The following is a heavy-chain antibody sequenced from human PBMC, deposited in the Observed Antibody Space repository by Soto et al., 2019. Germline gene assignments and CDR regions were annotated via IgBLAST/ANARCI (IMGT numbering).Heavy chain of an antibody. CDR3: AIPLFATAGVPH. CDR1: GGPLKTSRYF. D-gene: IGHD2-21*01. J-gene: IGHJ4*02. CDR2: IYYSGST. Sequence: SEKLSHTYTGSGGPLKTSRYFWGWIRQPPGKGLQWIGNIYYSGSTYYNPSLKSRVTISVDTSKNQFSLILNSVTAADTAVYYCAIPLFATAGVPHWGQGTLVTLSS. V-gene: IGHV4-39*01.